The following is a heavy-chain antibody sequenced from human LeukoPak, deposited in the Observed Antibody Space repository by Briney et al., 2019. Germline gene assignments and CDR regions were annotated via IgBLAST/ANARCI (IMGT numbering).Heavy chain of an antibody. D-gene: IGHD2-15*01. CDR2: IYYSGST. Sequence: PSETLSLTCTVSGGSISSYYWSWIRQPPGEGLEWIGYIYYSGSTNYNPSLKSRVTISVDTSKNQFSLKLSSVTAADTAVYYCARHVRYCSGGSCYSTRNWFDPWGQGTLVTVSS. CDR1: GGSISSYY. CDR3: ARHVRYCSGGSCYSTRNWFDP. J-gene: IGHJ5*02. V-gene: IGHV4-59*08.